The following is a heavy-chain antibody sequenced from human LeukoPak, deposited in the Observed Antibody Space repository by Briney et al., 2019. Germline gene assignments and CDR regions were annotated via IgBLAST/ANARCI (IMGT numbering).Heavy chain of an antibody. Sequence: GASVKVSCKASGGTFSSYAISWVRQAPGQGLEWMGRIIPILGIANYAQKFQGRVTMTEDTSTDTAYMELSSLRSEDTAVYYCATDPSLITMIAWGQGTLVTVSS. CDR1: GGTFSSYA. D-gene: IGHD3-22*01. V-gene: IGHV1-69*04. CDR3: ATDPSLITMIA. CDR2: IIPILGIA. J-gene: IGHJ5*02.